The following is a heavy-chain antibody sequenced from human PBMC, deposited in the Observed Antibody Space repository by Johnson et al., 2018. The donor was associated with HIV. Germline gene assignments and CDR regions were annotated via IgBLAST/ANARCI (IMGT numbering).Heavy chain of an antibody. Sequence: QVQLVESGGGLVKPGGSLRLSCAASGFSFSDYYMSWIRQAPGKGLEWVSAISGSGGSTYYADSVKGRFTSSRDNSKNTLSMQMDSLRAEDTAVYYCARDEEDGSSWYKNDAFDVWGQGTMVTVSS. D-gene: IGHD6-13*01. V-gene: IGHV3-11*04. CDR3: ARDEEDGSSWYKNDAFDV. CDR1: GFSFSDYY. J-gene: IGHJ3*01. CDR2: ISGSGGST.